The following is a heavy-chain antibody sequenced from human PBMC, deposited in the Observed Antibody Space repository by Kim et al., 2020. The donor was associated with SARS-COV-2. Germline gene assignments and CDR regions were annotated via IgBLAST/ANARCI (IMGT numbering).Heavy chain of an antibody. CDR3: ARVGDRGWRDDFFDY. CDR1: GGSISSYY. D-gene: IGHD6-19*01. Sequence: SETLSLTCTVSGGSISSYYWSWIRQPPGKGLEWIGYIYYSGSTNYNPSLKSRVTISVDTSKNQFALKLSSVTAADTAMYYCARVGDRGWRDDFFDYWGQGTLVTVSS. CDR2: IYYSGST. V-gene: IGHV4-59*13. J-gene: IGHJ4*02.